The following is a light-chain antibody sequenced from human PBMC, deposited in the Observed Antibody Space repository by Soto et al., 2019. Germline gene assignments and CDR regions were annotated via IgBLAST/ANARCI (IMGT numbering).Light chain of an antibody. Sequence: EIVMTQSPATLTLSPGERATLSCRANQSLGNNIAWSQQKPGPAPRLLIYGASTGATGLPARFSGSGSGTEFTLSISSRQSEDFAVYYCLQYNKWPRTFGQGTKVDIK. CDR1: QSLGNN. V-gene: IGKV3-15*01. CDR2: GAS. J-gene: IGKJ1*01. CDR3: LQYNKWPRT.